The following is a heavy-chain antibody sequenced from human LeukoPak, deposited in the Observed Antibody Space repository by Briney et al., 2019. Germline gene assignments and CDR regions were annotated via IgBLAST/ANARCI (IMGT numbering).Heavy chain of an antibody. Sequence: PERSLRLSCAASEFTFSTYGMHWVRQAPGKGLEWVAVISYDGSYKFYADSVKGRFTISRDSSKSTLYLQMNSLRAEDTAVYYCAKDRYSGLNTIDYWGQGTLVTVSS. CDR1: EFTFSTYG. D-gene: IGHD6-13*01. CDR3: AKDRYSGLNTIDY. V-gene: IGHV3-30*18. J-gene: IGHJ4*02. CDR2: ISYDGSYK.